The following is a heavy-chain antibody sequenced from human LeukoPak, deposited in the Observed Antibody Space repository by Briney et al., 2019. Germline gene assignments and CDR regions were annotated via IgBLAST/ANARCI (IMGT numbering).Heavy chain of an antibody. CDR1: GGSISSNNYY. J-gene: IGHJ4*02. Sequence: SETLSLTCTVSGGSISSNNYYWGWIRQPPGKGLEWIGSNYYGGYTYYNPSLKSRVTISVDTSKNQFSLKLSSVTAADTAVYYCARPPNGYNYPLAFDYWGQGTLVTVSS. V-gene: IGHV4-39*01. CDR3: ARPPNGYNYPLAFDY. D-gene: IGHD5-24*01. CDR2: NYYGGYT.